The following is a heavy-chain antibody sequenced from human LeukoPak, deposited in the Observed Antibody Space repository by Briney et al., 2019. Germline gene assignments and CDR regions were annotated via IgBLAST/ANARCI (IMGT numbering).Heavy chain of an antibody. J-gene: IGHJ4*02. CDR2: IRYDGSNK. D-gene: IGHD3-10*01. CDR1: GFTFSSYG. CDR3: ARDGITMIRGVTPDY. Sequence: GGSLRLSCAASGFTFSSYGMHWVRQAPGKGLEWVAFIRYDGSNKYYADSVKGRFTISRDNSKNTLYLQMNSLRAEDSAVYYCARDGITMIRGVTPDYWGQGTLVTVSS. V-gene: IGHV3-30*02.